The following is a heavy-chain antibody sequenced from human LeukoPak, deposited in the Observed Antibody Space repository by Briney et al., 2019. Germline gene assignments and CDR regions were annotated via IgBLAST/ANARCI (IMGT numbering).Heavy chain of an antibody. J-gene: IGHJ4*02. CDR3: ARAFGIAAARLDY. D-gene: IGHD6-13*01. Sequence: GGSLRLSCAASGFTFSSYSMNWVRQAPGKGLEWVSSISSNSSYIYYADSVKGRFTISRDNAKNSLYLQMNSLRAEDTAVYYCARAFGIAAARLDYWGQGTLVTVSS. V-gene: IGHV3-21*01. CDR2: ISSNSSYI. CDR1: GFTFSSYS.